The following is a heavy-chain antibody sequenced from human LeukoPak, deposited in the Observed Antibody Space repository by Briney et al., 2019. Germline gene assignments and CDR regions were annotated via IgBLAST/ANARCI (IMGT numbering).Heavy chain of an antibody. V-gene: IGHV3-7*01. CDR2: IKEDGSEI. Sequence: GGSLRLSCAASAFIFSNYWMSWVRQAPGKGLEWVANIKEDGSEINYVDSVKGRFAISRDNAKNSLYLQMNSLRVDDTAVYYCARDRGYSTFDYWGQGTLVTVSS. CDR3: ARDRGYSTFDY. CDR1: AFIFSNYW. J-gene: IGHJ4*02. D-gene: IGHD4-23*01.